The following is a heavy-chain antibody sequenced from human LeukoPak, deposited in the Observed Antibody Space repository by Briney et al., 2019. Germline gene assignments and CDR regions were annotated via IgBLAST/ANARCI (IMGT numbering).Heavy chain of an antibody. D-gene: IGHD6-19*01. V-gene: IGHV3-53*01. CDR2: MYADGST. J-gene: IGHJ6*02. CDR1: GLTVGINY. Sequence: GGSLRLSCTASGLTVGINYMSWVRQAPGKGLEWVSFMYADGSTDYADSVKGRFTISRDNSKNTLYLQMNTLRAEDTAIYYCARDRYRSGCMDVWGQGTTVTVS. CDR3: ARDRYRSGCMDV.